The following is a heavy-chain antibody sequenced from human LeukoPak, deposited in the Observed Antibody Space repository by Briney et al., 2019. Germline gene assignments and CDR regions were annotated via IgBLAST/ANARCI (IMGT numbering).Heavy chain of an antibody. D-gene: IGHD3-10*01. Sequence: GGTLRLSCEVSGFTFSSYWMSWVRQAPGKGLEWVSSISSSSSYIYYADSVKGRFTISRDNSKNTLYLQVNSLRAEGTAVYYCAKHLWRDLLWFGEGYYFGYWGQGTLVTVSS. J-gene: IGHJ4*02. CDR3: AKHLWRDLLWFGEGYYFGY. V-gene: IGHV3-21*04. CDR1: GFTFSSYW. CDR2: ISSSSSYI.